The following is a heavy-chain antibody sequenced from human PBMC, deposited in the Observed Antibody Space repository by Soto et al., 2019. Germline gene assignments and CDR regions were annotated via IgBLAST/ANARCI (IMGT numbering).Heavy chain of an antibody. Sequence: QVQLVESGGGVVQPGRSLRLSCAASGFTFSSYGMHWVRQAPGKGLEWVAVISYDGSNKYYADSVKGRFTISRDNSKNTLYLQMNSLRAEDTAVYYCAKDGRWKYYDFWSGYPIWFDPWGQGTLVTVSS. D-gene: IGHD3-3*01. V-gene: IGHV3-30*18. CDR3: AKDGRWKYYDFWSGYPIWFDP. CDR1: GFTFSSYG. CDR2: ISYDGSNK. J-gene: IGHJ5*02.